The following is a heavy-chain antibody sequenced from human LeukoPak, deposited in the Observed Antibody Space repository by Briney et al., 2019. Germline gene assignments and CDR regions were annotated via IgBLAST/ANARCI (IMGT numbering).Heavy chain of an antibody. D-gene: IGHD6-6*01. CDR3: AREYEYSSPFDY. J-gene: IGHJ4*02. Sequence: PSETLSLTCTVSGGSISSSSFYWGWIRQPPGKGLEWIGSIYHSGSTYYTPSLKSRVTISVDTSKNQFSLKVSSVTAADTAVYYCAREYEYSSPFDYWGQGTLVTVSS. CDR1: GGSISSSSFY. CDR2: IYHSGST. V-gene: IGHV4-39*07.